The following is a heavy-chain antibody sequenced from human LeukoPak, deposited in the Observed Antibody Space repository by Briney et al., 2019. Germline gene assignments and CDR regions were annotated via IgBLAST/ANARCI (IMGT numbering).Heavy chain of an antibody. CDR1: GDSISSHYW. V-gene: IGHV4-4*02. J-gene: IGHJ4*02. CDR3: ARKGYTYGTFDY. D-gene: IGHD5-18*01. Sequence: SETLSLTCAVSGDSISSHYWWSLVRQPPGKGLEWIGEIYHSGSTNYNPSLKSRVTISVDKSKNQFSLKLTSLTAADTAVYYCARKGYTYGTFDYWGLGTLVTVSS. CDR2: IYHSGST.